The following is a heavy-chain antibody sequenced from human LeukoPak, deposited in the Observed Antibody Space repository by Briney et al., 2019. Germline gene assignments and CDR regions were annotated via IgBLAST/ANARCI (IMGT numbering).Heavy chain of an antibody. CDR3: ARDRGYCSSTSCYSPWFDP. CDR1: GFTFSSHW. J-gene: IGHJ5*02. CDR2: INSDGSST. V-gene: IGHV3-74*01. Sequence: PGGYLRLSCAASGFTFSSHWMHWVRQAPGKGLVWVSRINSDGSSTSYADSVKGRFTISRDNAKNTLYLQMNSLRAEDTAVYYCARDRGYCSSTSCYSPWFDPWGQGTLVTVSS. D-gene: IGHD2-2*01.